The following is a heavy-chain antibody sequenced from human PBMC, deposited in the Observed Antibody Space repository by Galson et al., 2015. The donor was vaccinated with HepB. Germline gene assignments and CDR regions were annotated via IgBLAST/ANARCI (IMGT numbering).Heavy chain of an antibody. Sequence: SVKVSCKASGGTFSSYAISWVRQAPGQGLEWMGRIIPILGIANYAQKFQGRVTITADKSTSTAYVELSSLRSEDTAVYYCARDSSGWYRGPLGWFDPWGQGTLGTVSS. CDR2: IIPILGIA. V-gene: IGHV1-69*04. CDR3: ARDSSGWYRGPLGWFDP. J-gene: IGHJ5*02. D-gene: IGHD6-19*01. CDR1: GGTFSSYA.